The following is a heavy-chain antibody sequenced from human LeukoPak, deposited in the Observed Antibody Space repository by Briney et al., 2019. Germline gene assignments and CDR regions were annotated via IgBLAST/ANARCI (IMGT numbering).Heavy chain of an antibody. CDR3: ARKDYGDTHFDY. Sequence: GGSLRLSCAASGFTFDDYRMSWVRQAPGKGLEWVSGINWNGGSTGYADSVKGRFTISRDNAKNSLYLQMNSLRAEDTALYYCARKDYGDTHFDYWGQGTLVTVSS. CDR2: INWNGGST. J-gene: IGHJ4*02. CDR1: GFTFDDYR. V-gene: IGHV3-20*04. D-gene: IGHD4-17*01.